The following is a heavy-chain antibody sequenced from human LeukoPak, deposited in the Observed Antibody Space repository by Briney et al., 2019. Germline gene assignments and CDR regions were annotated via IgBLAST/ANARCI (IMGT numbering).Heavy chain of an antibody. Sequence: PSETLSLTCTVSGGSISSYYWSWIRQPPGKGLEWIGYIYYSGSTNYNPSLKSRVTISVDTSKNQFSLKLSSVTAADTAVYYCAREVSGSYGGLDYWGQGTLVTVSS. CDR2: IYYSGST. J-gene: IGHJ4*02. D-gene: IGHD1-26*01. CDR3: AREVSGSYGGLDY. CDR1: GGSISSYY. V-gene: IGHV4-59*01.